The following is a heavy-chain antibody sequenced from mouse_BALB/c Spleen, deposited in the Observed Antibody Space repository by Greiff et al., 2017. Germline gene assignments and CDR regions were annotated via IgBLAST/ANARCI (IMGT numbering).Heavy chain of an antibody. Sequence: VMLVESGGGLVKPGGSLKLSCAASGFTFRDYYMYWVRQTPEKRLEWVATISDGGSYTYYPDSVKGRFTISRDNAKNNLYLQMSSLKSEDTAMYYCARSVITTVVAPYFDVWGAGTTVTVSS. V-gene: IGHV5-4*02. D-gene: IGHD1-1*01. CDR3: ARSVITTVVAPYFDV. CDR2: ISDGGSYT. J-gene: IGHJ1*01. CDR1: GFTFRDYY.